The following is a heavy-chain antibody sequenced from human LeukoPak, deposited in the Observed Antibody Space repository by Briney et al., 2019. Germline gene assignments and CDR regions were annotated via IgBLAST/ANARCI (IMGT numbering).Heavy chain of an antibody. CDR1: GYTFTGYY. J-gene: IGHJ4*02. CDR2: LNPNSGGT. CDR3: ARVVGGNYYGSETDDY. Sequence: ASVKVSCKASGYTFTGYYMHWVRQAPGQGLEWMGWLNPNSGGTNYAQKFQGRVTMTRDTSISTAYMELSRLRSDDTAVYYCARVVGGNYYGSETDDYGGQGTLVTVSP. V-gene: IGHV1-2*02. D-gene: IGHD3-10*01.